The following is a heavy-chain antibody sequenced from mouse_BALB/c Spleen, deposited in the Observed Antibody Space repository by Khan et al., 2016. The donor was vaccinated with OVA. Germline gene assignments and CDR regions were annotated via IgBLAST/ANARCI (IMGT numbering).Heavy chain of an antibody. D-gene: IGHD2-10*01. J-gene: IGHJ4*01. Sequence: EVELVESGGDLVKSGGSLKVSCAASGFTFSSYGMSWVRQTPDKRLEWVATISSGGRYTYFPDSVKGRFTISRDNAKSTLYLQMSSLKSEDTAMYYCTRAYDGNYYYAMDYWGQGTSVTVSS. CDR2: ISSGGRYT. CDR3: TRAYDGNYYYAMDY. CDR1: GFTFSSYG. V-gene: IGHV5-6*01.